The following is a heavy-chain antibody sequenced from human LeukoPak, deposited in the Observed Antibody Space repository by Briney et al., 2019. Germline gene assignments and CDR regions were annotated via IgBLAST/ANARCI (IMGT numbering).Heavy chain of an antibody. CDR3: ARDFVGSSWWNRYYYYGMDV. J-gene: IGHJ6*02. V-gene: IGHV3-48*04. CDR2: ISSSSSTI. Sequence: GGSLRLSCAASGFTFSSYSMNWVRQPPGKGLEWVSYISSSSSTIYYADSVKGRFTISRDNAKNSLYLQMNSLRAEDTAVYYCARDFVGSSWWNRYYYYGMDVWGQGTTVTVSS. D-gene: IGHD6-13*01. CDR1: GFTFSSYS.